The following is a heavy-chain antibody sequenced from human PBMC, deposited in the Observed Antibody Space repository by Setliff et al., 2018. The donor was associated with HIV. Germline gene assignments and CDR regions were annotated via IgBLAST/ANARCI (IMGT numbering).Heavy chain of an antibody. V-gene: IGHV4-38-2*02. CDR3: VTTDYSGYDSVWFDP. Sequence: TLSLTCTVSGFSISSGYYWGWIRQPPGKGLEWIASTSHSGSTGYNPSLRSRVTISLDTSKNQVSLNMRSVTATDTGVYYCVTTDYSGYDSVWFDPWGQGTLVTVS. CDR1: GFSISSGYY. D-gene: IGHD5-12*01. CDR2: TSHSGST. J-gene: IGHJ5*02.